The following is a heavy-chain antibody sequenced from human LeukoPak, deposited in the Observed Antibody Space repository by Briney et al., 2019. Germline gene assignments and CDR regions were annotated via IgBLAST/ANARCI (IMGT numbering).Heavy chain of an antibody. V-gene: IGHV3-23*01. CDR1: GFTFSSYA. J-gene: IGHJ3*02. CDR2: ITSSGGST. D-gene: IGHD2-8*02. Sequence: GGSLRFSCAASGFTFSSYAMSWVRQAPGKGLEWVSTITSSGGSTYYADSVKGRFTISRDNSKNTLFLQTNSLRAEDTAVYYCAKGSLTIWYAFDIWGQGTMVTVSS. CDR3: AKGSLTIWYAFDI.